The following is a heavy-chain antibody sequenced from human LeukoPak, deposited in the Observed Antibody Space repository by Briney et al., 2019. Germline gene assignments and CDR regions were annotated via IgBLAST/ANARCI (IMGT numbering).Heavy chain of an antibody. V-gene: IGHV1-2*02. CDR2: INPNSGGT. Sequence: ASVKVSCKASGYTFTGYYMHWVRQAPGQGLEWMGWINPNSGGTNYAQKFQGRATMTRDTSISTAYMELSRLRSDDTAVYYCARLGYCSSTSCYTGDYYYYYYMDVWGKGTTVTVSS. CDR3: ARLGYCSSTSCYTGDYYYYYYMDV. D-gene: IGHD2-2*02. CDR1: GYTFTGYY. J-gene: IGHJ6*03.